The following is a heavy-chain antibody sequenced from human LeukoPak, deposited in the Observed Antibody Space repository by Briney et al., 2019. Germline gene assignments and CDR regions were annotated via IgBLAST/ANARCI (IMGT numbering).Heavy chain of an antibody. Sequence: PSETLSLTCTVSGGSISSSSYYWGWIRQPPGKGLEWIGSIYYSGSTYYNPSLKSRVTISVDTSKNQFSLKLSSVTAADTAVYYCARDAARLPYYYYMDVWGKGTTVTVSS. D-gene: IGHD6-6*01. V-gene: IGHV4-39*07. CDR3: ARDAARLPYYYYMDV. CDR1: GGSISSSSYY. CDR2: IYYSGST. J-gene: IGHJ6*03.